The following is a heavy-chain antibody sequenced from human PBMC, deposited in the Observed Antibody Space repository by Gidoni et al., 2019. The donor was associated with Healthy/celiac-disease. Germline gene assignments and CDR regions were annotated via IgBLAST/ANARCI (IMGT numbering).Heavy chain of an antibody. CDR1: GGSISSGGSY. J-gene: IGHJ6*02. CDR2: IYHRGST. V-gene: IGHV4-31*03. CDR3: ARGYNWNYGIGYYYGMDV. Sequence: QVQLQESGPGLVKPSQTLFLTCTVSGGSISSGGSYWSWIRQPPGKGLEWLGYIYHRGSTYYNPSLKRRVNISVDTSKNQFSLKLSSVAAADTAVYYCARGYNWNYGIGYYYGMDVWGQGTTVTVSS. D-gene: IGHD1-7*01.